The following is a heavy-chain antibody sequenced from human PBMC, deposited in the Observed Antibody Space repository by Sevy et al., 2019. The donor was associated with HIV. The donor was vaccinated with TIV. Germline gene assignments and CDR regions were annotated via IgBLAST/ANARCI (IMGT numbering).Heavy chain of an antibody. CDR3: ARDLRVSSTSCHNGVCYYYYGMDV. CDR1: GFTFSSYA. J-gene: IGHJ6*02. Sequence: GGSLRLSCAASGFTFSSYAMHWVRQAPGKGLEWVAVISYDGSNKYYADSVKGRFTISRDNSKNTLYLQMNSLRAEDTAVYYCARDLRVSSTSCHNGVCYYYYGMDVWGQGTTVTVSS. V-gene: IGHV3-30*04. D-gene: IGHD2-2*02. CDR2: ISYDGSNK.